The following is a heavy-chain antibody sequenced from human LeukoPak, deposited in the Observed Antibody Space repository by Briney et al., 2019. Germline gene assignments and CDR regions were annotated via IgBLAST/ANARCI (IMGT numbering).Heavy chain of an antibody. CDR1: GGSFSGYY. Sequence: SETLSLTCAVYGGSFSGYYWSWIRQPPGKGLVWIGEINHSGSTNYNPSLKSRVTISVDTSKNQFSLKLSSVTAADTAVYYCARGRGLRRSFDYWGQGTLVTVSS. V-gene: IGHV4-34*01. J-gene: IGHJ4*02. CDR3: ARGRGLRRSFDY. CDR2: INHSGST. D-gene: IGHD5-12*01.